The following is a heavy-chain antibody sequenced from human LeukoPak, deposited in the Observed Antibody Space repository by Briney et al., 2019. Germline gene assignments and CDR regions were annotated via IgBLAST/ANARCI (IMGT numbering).Heavy chain of an antibody. CDR3: AREGEYSSSEGFGGAFDI. CDR2: IKQDGSEK. CDR1: GFTFSSYW. J-gene: IGHJ3*02. V-gene: IGHV3-7*01. D-gene: IGHD6-13*01. Sequence: PGGSLRLSCAASGFTFSSYWMSWVRQAPGKGLEWVANIKQDGSEKYYVDSVKGRFTISRDNAKNSLYLQMNSLRAEDTAVYYCAREGEYSSSEGFGGAFDIWGQGTMVTVSS.